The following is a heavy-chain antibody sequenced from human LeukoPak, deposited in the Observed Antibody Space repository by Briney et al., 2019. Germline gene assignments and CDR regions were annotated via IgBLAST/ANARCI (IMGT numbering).Heavy chain of an antibody. V-gene: IGHV3-23*01. Sequence: GGPLRLSCAASGFTFSSYAMSWVRQAPGKGLEWVSALSGSGGGTYYADSVKGRFTISRDNAKNSLYLQMNSLRAEDTAVYYCARDLMGIAYRGAFYYWGQGTLVTVSS. CDR1: GFTFSSYA. CDR2: LSGSGGGT. J-gene: IGHJ4*02. CDR3: ARDLMGIAYRGAFYY. D-gene: IGHD6-13*01.